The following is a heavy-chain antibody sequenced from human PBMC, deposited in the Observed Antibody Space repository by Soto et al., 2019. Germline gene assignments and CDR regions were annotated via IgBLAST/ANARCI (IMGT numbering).Heavy chain of an antibody. CDR2: IYYSGST. CDR1: GGSISSYY. V-gene: IGHV4-59*12. CDR3: AILLRSTYGMDV. J-gene: IGHJ6*02. D-gene: IGHD3-3*01. Sequence: PSETLSLTCTVSGGSISSYYWSWIRQPPGKGLEWIGYIYYSGSTNYNPSLKSRVTISVDKSKNQFSLKVTSVTAADTAVYYCAILLRSTYGMDVWGQGTTVTVSS.